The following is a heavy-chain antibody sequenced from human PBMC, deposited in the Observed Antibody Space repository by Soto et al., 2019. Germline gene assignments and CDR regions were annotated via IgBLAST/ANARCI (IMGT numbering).Heavy chain of an antibody. CDR1: GFTFSSYA. Sequence: QVQLVESGGGVVQPGRSLRLSCAASGFTFSSYAMHWVRQAPGKGLEWVAVISYDGSNKYYADSVKGRFTISRDNSKITLYLQMNSLTAEDTAVYYCARDLGSITMILVEWSDAFDIWGQGTMVTVSS. CDR3: ARDLGSITMILVEWSDAFDI. D-gene: IGHD3-22*01. J-gene: IGHJ3*02. CDR2: ISYDGSNK. V-gene: IGHV3-30-3*01.